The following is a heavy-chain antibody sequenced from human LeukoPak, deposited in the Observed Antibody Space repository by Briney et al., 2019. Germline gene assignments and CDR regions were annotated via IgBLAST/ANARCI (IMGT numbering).Heavy chain of an antibody. Sequence: QPGGSLRLSCAASGFTFSSYWMSWVRQAPGKGLEWVANIKQDGSEKYYVDSVKGRFTISRDNAKNSLYLQMNSLRAEDTAVYYCARGAVFPGASSPEDYWGQGTLVTVSS. CDR1: GFTFSSYW. D-gene: IGHD6-6*01. CDR3: ARGAVFPGASSPEDY. CDR2: IKQDGSEK. J-gene: IGHJ4*02. V-gene: IGHV3-7*01.